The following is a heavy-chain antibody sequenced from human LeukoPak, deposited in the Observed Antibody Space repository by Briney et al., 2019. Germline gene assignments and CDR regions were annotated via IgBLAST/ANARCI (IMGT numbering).Heavy chain of an antibody. D-gene: IGHD1-1*01. Sequence: PGVSLRLSCAASGFTFSSYAMSWVRQSPGKGLEWVSAISGSGGSTYYADSVKGRFTISRDNSKNTLYLQMNSLRAEDTAVYYRATDASGARYYYYYGMDVWGQGTTVTVSS. CDR2: ISGSGGST. CDR3: ATDASGARYYYYYGMDV. J-gene: IGHJ6*02. CDR1: GFTFSSYA. V-gene: IGHV3-23*01.